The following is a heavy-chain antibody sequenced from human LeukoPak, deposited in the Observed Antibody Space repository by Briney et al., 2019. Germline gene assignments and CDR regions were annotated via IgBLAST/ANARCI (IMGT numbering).Heavy chain of an antibody. CDR3: ARGYSGSSFDY. CDR2: IIPILDIA. CDR1: GGTFSSYA. D-gene: IGHD1-26*01. V-gene: IGHV1-69*04. Sequence: GASVKVSCKASGGTFSSYAISWVRQAPGQGLEWMGRIIPILDIANYAQKFQGRVTITADKSTSTAYMELSSLRSEDTAVYYCARGYSGSSFDYWGQGTLVTVSS. J-gene: IGHJ4*02.